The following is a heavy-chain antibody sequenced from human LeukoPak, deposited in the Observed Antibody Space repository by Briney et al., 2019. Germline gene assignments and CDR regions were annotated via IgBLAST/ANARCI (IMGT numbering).Heavy chain of an antibody. V-gene: IGHV3-7*03. CDR1: GFTFSSYW. D-gene: IGHD3-10*01. CDR2: IKQDGSEK. J-gene: IGHJ5*02. Sequence: PGGSLRLSCAASGFTFSSYWMSWVRQAPGKGLEWVANIKQDGSEKYYVDSVKGRFTISRDNAKNSLYLQMNSLRAEDTAVYYCGRYLLYYYDSDPAGWFDPWGQGTLVTVSS. CDR3: GRYLLYYYDSDPAGWFDP.